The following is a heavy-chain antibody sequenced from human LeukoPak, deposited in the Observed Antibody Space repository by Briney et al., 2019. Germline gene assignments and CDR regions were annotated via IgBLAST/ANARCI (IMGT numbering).Heavy chain of an antibody. CDR2: TNSDGSST. CDR3: VTDYYDSSGFDY. V-gene: IGHV3-74*01. J-gene: IGHJ4*02. Sequence: GGSLRLSCAASGFTFSSYWMHWVRQAPGKGLVWVSRTNSDGSSTSYADSVKGRFTISRDNAKNTLYLQMNSLRAEDTAVYYCVTDYYDSSGFDYWGQGTLVTVSS. D-gene: IGHD3-22*01. CDR1: GFTFSSYW.